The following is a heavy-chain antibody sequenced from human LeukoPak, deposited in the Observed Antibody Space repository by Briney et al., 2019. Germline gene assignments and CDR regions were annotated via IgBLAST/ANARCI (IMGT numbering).Heavy chain of an antibody. V-gene: IGHV3-73*01. D-gene: IGHD6-13*01. CDR2: IRSKPNNYAT. Sequence: GGSLRLSCAASGFTFSGSAMHWVRQASGKGLEWVGHIRSKPNNYATAYAASVKGWFTISRDDSKNTAYLQMNSLKIENTAVYYCTRPLGAAAGTYFDPWGQGTLVTVSS. CDR3: TRPLGAAAGTYFDP. J-gene: IGHJ5*02. CDR1: GFTFSGSA.